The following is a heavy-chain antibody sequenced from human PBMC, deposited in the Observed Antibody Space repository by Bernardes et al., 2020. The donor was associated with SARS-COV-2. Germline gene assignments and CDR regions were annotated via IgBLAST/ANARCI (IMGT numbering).Heavy chain of an antibody. V-gene: IGHV4-39*01. Sequence: SETLSLTCTVSGGSIRSSAFDWGWIRQSPGKGLEWIASIRDSGKTYYKPSLKSRLTISSDTPKNQVSLKLVSVTAADTAVYYCARHWHAVLVVTVEGRKATVPDWHFDLWGRGTLVTVSS. CDR1: GGSIRSSAFD. CDR3: ARHWHAVLVVTVEGRKATVPDWHFDL. D-gene: IGHD2-21*02. J-gene: IGHJ2*01. CDR2: IRDSGKT.